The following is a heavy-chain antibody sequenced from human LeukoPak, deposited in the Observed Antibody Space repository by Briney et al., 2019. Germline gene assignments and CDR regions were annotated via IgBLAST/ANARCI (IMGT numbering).Heavy chain of an antibody. CDR1: GFRFTSYA. V-gene: IGHV3-23*01. Sequence: GGSLRLSCAASGFRFTSYAMTWVRQAPGKGLEWVSGISGSAGSTYYADSVKGRFTISRDNFRNTLYLQMNNLRAEDTAIYYCARDLHSAYISSDNGDSWGQGTLVTVSS. CDR2: ISGSAGST. D-gene: IGHD6-13*01. CDR3: ARDLHSAYISSDNGDS. J-gene: IGHJ4*02.